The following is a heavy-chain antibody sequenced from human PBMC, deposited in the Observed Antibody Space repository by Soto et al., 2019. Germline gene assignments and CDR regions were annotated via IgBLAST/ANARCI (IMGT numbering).Heavy chain of an antibody. CDR2: IIPIFGTA. D-gene: IGHD3-22*01. CDR3: AGEWLPSQVPSYYYGMDV. CDR1: GGTFSSYA. V-gene: IGHV1-69*13. Sequence: SVKVSCKASGGTFSSYAISWVRQAPGQGLEWMGGIIPIFGTANYAQKFQGRVTITADESTSTAYMELSSLRSEDTAVYYCAGEWLPSQVPSYYYGMDVWGQGTTVTVSS. J-gene: IGHJ6*02.